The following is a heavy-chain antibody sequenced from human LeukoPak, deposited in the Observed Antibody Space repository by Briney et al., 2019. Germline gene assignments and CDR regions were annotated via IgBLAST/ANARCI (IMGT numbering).Heavy chain of an antibody. V-gene: IGHV1-18*01. Sequence: AAVKVSCKASGYTFTSYGISWVRQAPVQGFEWMGWISAYNGNTNYAQKLQGRVTMTTDTSTSTAYMELRSLRCDDTAVYYCARDRRTIALDYWGQGTLVTVSS. J-gene: IGHJ4*02. D-gene: IGHD4/OR15-4a*01. CDR2: ISAYNGNT. CDR1: GYTFTSYG. CDR3: ARDRRTIALDY.